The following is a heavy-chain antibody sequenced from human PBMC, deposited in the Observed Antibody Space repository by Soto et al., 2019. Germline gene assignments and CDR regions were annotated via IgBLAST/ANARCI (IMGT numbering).Heavy chain of an antibody. J-gene: IGHJ6*02. V-gene: IGHV1-69*13. CDR1: GGTFSSYA. Sequence: SVKVSCKASGGTFSSYAISWVRQAPVQGLEWMGGIIPIFGTANYAQKFQGRVTITADESTSTACMELSSLRSEDTAVYYCARDQEKDYYYYGMDVWGQGTTVTVSS. CDR2: IIPIFGTA. CDR3: ARDQEKDYYYYGMDV.